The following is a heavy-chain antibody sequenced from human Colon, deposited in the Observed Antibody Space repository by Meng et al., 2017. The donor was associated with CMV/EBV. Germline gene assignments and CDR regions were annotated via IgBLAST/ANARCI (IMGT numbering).Heavy chain of an antibody. CDR1: GITYNKYA. J-gene: IGHJ5*01. V-gene: IGHV3-23*01. Sequence: GESLKISCEAPGITYNKYAMNWVRQAPGKGLEWVAVISGSGVTTLYADSVKGRFTISRDNSKSTVYLQMNRLSGDDTAVYYCAKGLGEIGGSSNVYHSAADSWGQGTRVTVSS. D-gene: IGHD3-16*01. CDR2: ISGSGVTT. CDR3: AKGLGEIGGSSNVYHSAADS.